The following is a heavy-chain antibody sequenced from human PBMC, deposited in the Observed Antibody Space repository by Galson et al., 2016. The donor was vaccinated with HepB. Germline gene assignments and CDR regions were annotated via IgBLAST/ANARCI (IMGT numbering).Heavy chain of an antibody. J-gene: IGHJ6*02. CDR1: GYTFSSYP. Sequence: SVKVSCKASGYTFSSYPVHWVRQAPGQRLEWMGWINPVNGHTQYSQKFQGRVTITRNTSASKAYMEVSSLRSEDTAVYYCARWGSNVWFTRGWLYGMDVWGQGTTVTVSS. CDR2: INPVNGHT. V-gene: IGHV1-3*01. CDR3: ARWGSNVWFTRGWLYGMDV. D-gene: IGHD6-19*01.